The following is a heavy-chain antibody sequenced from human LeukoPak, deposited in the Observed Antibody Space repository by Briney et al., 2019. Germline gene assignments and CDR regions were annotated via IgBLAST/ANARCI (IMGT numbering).Heavy chain of an antibody. CDR1: GFTFSSYS. D-gene: IGHD1-26*01. Sequence: PGGSLRLSCAASGFTFSSYSMNWVRQAPGKGLEWVSSISSSSSYIYYADSVKGRFTISRDNAKNSLYLQMNSLRAEDTAVYYCARVVLVGATDFDYWGQGTLVTVSS. CDR2: ISSSSSYI. V-gene: IGHV3-21*01. CDR3: ARVVLVGATDFDY. J-gene: IGHJ4*02.